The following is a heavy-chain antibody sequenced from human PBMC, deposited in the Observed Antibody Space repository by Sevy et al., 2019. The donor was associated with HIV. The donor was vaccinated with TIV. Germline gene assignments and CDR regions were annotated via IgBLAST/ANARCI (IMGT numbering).Heavy chain of an antibody. CDR2: LKHKAYGGTQ. CDR3: TRWKGAQSIFDY. CDR1: GFTFGDYA. Sequence: GGSLRLSCTGSGFTFGDYAMSWVRQAPGKGLEWVAFLKHKAYGGTQDYAAYVKGRFSISRDDSKSIAHLQMNDLKTEDTAIYYSTRWKGAQSIFDYWGQGALVTVSS. D-gene: IGHD1-1*01. V-gene: IGHV3-49*04. J-gene: IGHJ4*02.